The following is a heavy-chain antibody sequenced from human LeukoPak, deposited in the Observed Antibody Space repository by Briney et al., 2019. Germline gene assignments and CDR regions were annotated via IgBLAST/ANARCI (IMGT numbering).Heavy chain of an antibody. Sequence: ASETLSLSCAAYGGSFSGYYWSWIRQPPGKGLEWIGEINHSGSTNYNPSLKSRVTISVDTSKNQFSLKRSTVTAADTTVYYCARGLYSSGAIDYRGQGTLVTVSS. CDR2: INHSGST. J-gene: IGHJ4*02. CDR3: ARGLYSSGAIDY. CDR1: GGSFSGYY. V-gene: IGHV4-34*01. D-gene: IGHD6-19*01.